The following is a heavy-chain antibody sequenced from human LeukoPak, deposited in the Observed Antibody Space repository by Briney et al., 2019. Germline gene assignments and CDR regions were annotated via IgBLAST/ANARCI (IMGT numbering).Heavy chain of an antibody. CDR2: IRYDGSNK. CDR3: ASGLTAMLTAEGGFDY. J-gene: IGHJ4*02. CDR1: GFTFSSYG. Sequence: PGGSLRLSCSASGFTFSSYGMHWVRQAPGKGLEWVAFIRYDGSNKYYADSVKGRFTISRDNRKNSLYLQMNSLRVEDTAVYFCASGLTAMLTAEGGFDYWGQGTLVTVSS. D-gene: IGHD5-18*01. V-gene: IGHV3-30*02.